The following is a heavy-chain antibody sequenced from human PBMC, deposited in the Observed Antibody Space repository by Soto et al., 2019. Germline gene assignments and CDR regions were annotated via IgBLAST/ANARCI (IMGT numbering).Heavy chain of an antibody. J-gene: IGHJ5*02. CDR1: GYTFTSYY. D-gene: IGHD5-12*01. CDR3: ATDLYSGYDPTLWFDP. Sequence: ASVKVSCKASGYTFTSYYMHWVRQAPGQGLEWMGIINPSGGSTSYAQKFQGRVTMTKDTSTSTVYMELSSLRSEDTAVYYCATDLYSGYDPTLWFDPWGQGTLVTVSS. V-gene: IGHV1-46*01. CDR2: INPSGGST.